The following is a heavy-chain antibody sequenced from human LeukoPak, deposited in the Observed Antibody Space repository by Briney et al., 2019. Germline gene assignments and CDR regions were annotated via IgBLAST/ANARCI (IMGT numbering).Heavy chain of an antibody. D-gene: IGHD5-12*01. V-gene: IGHV3-23*01. CDR3: AKAKNYSGYLYFDY. Sequence: PGGSLRLSCAASGFTFSSYAMSWVRQPPGKGLEWVSAISGSGGSTYYADSVKGRFTISRDNSKNTLYLQMNSLRAEDTAVYYCAKAKNYSGYLYFDYWGQGTLVTVSS. CDR2: ISGSGGST. J-gene: IGHJ4*02. CDR1: GFTFSSYA.